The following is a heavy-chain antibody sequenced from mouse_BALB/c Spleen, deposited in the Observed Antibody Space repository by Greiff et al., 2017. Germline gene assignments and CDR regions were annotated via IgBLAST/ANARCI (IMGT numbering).Heavy chain of an antibody. CDR3: ARRRPLYWYFDV. V-gene: IGHV1-7*01. J-gene: IGHJ1*01. Sequence: VQLQESGAELAKPGASVKMSCKASGYTFTSYWMHWVKQRPGQGLEWIGYINPSTGYTEYNQKFKDKATLTADKSSSTAYMQLSSLTSEDSAVYYCARRRPLYWYFDVWGAGTTVTVSS. CDR1: GYTFTSYW. CDR2: INPSTGYT.